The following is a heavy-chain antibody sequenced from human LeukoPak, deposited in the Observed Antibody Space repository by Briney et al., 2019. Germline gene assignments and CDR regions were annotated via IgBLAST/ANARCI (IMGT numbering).Heavy chain of an antibody. J-gene: IGHJ4*02. CDR3: ARDFYQI. CDR2: IYTSGST. D-gene: IGHD3-16*02. Sequence: SETVSLTCTVSGGSISSGSYYWSWIRQPAGKGLEWIGRIYTSGSTNYNPSLKSRVTISVDTSKNQFSLKLSSVTAADTAVYYCARDFYQIWGQGTLVTVSS. V-gene: IGHV4-61*02. CDR1: GGSISSGSYY.